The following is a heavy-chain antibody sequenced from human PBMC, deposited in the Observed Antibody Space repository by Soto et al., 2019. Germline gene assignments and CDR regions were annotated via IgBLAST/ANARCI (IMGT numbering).Heavy chain of an antibody. CDR1: GFTLSSYA. V-gene: IGHV3-30-3*01. J-gene: IGHJ6*02. CDR2: ISYDGSNK. D-gene: IGHD3-10*01. Sequence: GGSLRLSCAASGFTLSSYAMHWVRQAPGKGLEWVAVISYDGSNKYYADSVKGRFTISRDNSKNTLYLQMNSLRAEDTAVYYCARVISRYYYGSGSYRPPPNYYYGMDVWGQGTTVTVSS. CDR3: ARVISRYYYGSGSYRPPPNYYYGMDV.